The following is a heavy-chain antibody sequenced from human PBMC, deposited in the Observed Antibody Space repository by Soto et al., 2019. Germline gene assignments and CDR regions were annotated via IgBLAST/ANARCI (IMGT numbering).Heavy chain of an antibody. CDR2: IIPIFGTA. Sequence: ASVKVSCKASGGTFSSYAISWVRQAPGQGLEWMGGIIPIFGTANYAQKFQGRVTITADESTSTAYMELSSLRSEDTAVYYCARDLAGIAPGDPWGQGTLVTVSS. CDR3: ARDLAGIAPGDP. CDR1: GGTFSSYA. J-gene: IGHJ5*02. V-gene: IGHV1-69*13. D-gene: IGHD6-13*01.